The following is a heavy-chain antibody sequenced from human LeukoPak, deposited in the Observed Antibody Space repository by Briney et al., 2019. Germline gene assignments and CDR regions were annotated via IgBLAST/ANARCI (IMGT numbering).Heavy chain of an antibody. CDR2: ISSDETNK. CDR3: GKHDSDYDGK. V-gene: IGHV3-30*02. D-gene: IGHD5-12*01. CDR1: GFIFSIYG. J-gene: IGHJ4*02. Sequence: PGGSLRLSCATSGFIFSIYGMHWVRQAPGKGLEWVALISSDETNKNYADSVKGRFTISRDNSRNTLYLQMNSLRVEDTAVYYCGKHDSDYDGKWGQGSLVSVSS.